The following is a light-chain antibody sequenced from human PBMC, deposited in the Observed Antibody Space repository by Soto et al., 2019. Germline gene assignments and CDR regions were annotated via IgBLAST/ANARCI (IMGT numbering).Light chain of an antibody. CDR3: QQYNGYSRT. Sequence: EIVLTQSPATVSLSPVEMATLSYRASQSVSSNLAWYQQNPGQAPRLLIYGASTRATNVSARFSGSGSGTEFTLTISGLQSEDFATYYCQQYNGYSRTFGQGTKVDIK. CDR1: QSVSSN. V-gene: IGKV3-15*01. J-gene: IGKJ1*01. CDR2: GAS.